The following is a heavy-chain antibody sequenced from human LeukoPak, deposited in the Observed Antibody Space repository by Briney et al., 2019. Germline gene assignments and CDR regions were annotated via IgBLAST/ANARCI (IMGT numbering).Heavy chain of an antibody. D-gene: IGHD6-19*01. CDR2: ISGSGGST. V-gene: IGHV3-23*01. J-gene: IGHJ3*01. CDR3: AKRRAVSDTGGFDV. Sequence: PGGSLRLSCAASGFTFSSYAMSWVRQAPGKGLEWVSAISGSGGSTYYADSVKGRFTISRDNSKSTLYLQMNSLRVEDTAVYYCAKRRAVSDTGGFDVWGQGTMVTVSS. CDR1: GFTFSSYA.